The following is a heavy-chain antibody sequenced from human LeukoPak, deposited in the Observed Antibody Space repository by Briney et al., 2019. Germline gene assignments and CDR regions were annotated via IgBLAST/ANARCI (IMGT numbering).Heavy chain of an antibody. D-gene: IGHD3-22*01. Sequence: PGRCLRLSCAASGFTFSSYGMHWVRQAPGKGLEWVAVISYDGSNKYYADSVKGRFTISRDNAKNTLYLQMNSLGAEDTAVYYCARRINYYDSSGYYYVRYFDSWGQGTLVAVSS. V-gene: IGHV3-30*03. CDR3: ARRINYYDSSGYYYVRYFDS. J-gene: IGHJ4*02. CDR1: GFTFSSYG. CDR2: ISYDGSNK.